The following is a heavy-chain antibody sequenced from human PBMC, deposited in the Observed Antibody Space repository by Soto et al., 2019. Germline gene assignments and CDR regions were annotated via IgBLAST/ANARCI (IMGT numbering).Heavy chain of an antibody. V-gene: IGHV4-4*02. Sequence: QVQLRESGPGLVEASGTLSLTCEVSTGSISSGNWWSWVRQPPGKGLEWIGEIYYTGATNYNPSLKSRITMPIHKSKDHFPRSLRSATAADTAVYYCARVFSSGSGWMYYFDFWGQGTLVSVSS. D-gene: IGHD6-25*01. CDR2: IYYTGAT. CDR3: ARVFSSGSGWMYYFDF. J-gene: IGHJ4*02. CDR1: TGSISSGNW.